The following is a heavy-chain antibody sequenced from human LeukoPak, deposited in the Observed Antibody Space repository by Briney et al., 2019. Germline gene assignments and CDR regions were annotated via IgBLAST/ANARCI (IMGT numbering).Heavy chain of an antibody. CDR1: GGTFSSYA. J-gene: IGHJ6*02. Sequence: ASVKVSCKASGGTFSSYAISWVRQAPGQGLEWMGRIIPILGIANYAQKFQGRVTITADKSTSTAYMELSSLRSEDTAVYYCAREVRAGSYYYYYGMDAWGQGTTVTVSS. CDR2: IIPILGIA. V-gene: IGHV1-69*04. CDR3: AREVRAGSYYYYYGMDA. D-gene: IGHD1-26*01.